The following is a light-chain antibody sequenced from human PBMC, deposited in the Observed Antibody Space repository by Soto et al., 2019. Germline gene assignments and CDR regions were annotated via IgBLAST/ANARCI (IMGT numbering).Light chain of an antibody. V-gene: IGKV3-20*01. CDR2: YAS. J-gene: IGKJ2*01. CDR1: QSVASRA. Sequence: IVLTQSTGTLSLSPGERATLSCRASQSVASRALAWYQQKPGQAPRLLLYYASKRATGIPDRFSGSGSGTDFTLTISRLEPEDFAVYYGQQYGSSPPMYTFGQGTKLEIK. CDR3: QQYGSSPPMYT.